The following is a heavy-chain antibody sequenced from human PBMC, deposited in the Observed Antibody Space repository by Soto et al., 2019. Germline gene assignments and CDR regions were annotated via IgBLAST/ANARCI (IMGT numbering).Heavy chain of an antibody. Sequence: PSETLSLTCSVSGGSIRTYYWNWIRQPPGGGLEWIAYIHYSGVTNYSPSLRGRVSISIDRSNNEFSLKVSSVTAADTAVYYCARDRAEGSSSTPAGGMDVWGPGTTVTVS. CDR2: IHYSGVT. V-gene: IGHV4-59*01. CDR3: ARDRAEGSSSTPAGGMDV. D-gene: IGHD6-6*01. J-gene: IGHJ6*02. CDR1: GGSIRTYY.